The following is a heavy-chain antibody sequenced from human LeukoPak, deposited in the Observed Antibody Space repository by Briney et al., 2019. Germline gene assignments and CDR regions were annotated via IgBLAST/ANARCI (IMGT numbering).Heavy chain of an antibody. D-gene: IGHD4-17*01. CDR3: ARETPTATFDY. V-gene: IGHV1-46*01. J-gene: IGHJ4*02. CDR1: GYTFTSYY. CDR2: INPSGGNT. Sequence: GASVKVSCKASGYTFTSYYIHWVRQAPGQGLEWVGTINPSGGNTNYAQRFQGRVTMTRDRSTSTVYMELSSLRSDDTAVYYCARETPTATFDYWGQGTLVTVSS.